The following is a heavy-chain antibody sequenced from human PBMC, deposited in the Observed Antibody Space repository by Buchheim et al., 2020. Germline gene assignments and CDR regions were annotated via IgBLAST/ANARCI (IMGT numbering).Heavy chain of an antibody. V-gene: IGHV4-34*01. CDR2: INHSGST. Sequence: QVQLQQWGAGLLKPSETLSLTCAVYGGSFSGYYWSWIRQPPGKGLEWIGEINHSGSTNYNPSLKSRVTISVDTSKNQFSLQLSSVTAADTAVYYCVRVAGHYYYYGMDVWGQGTT. CDR1: GGSFSGYY. CDR3: VRVAGHYYYYGMDV. D-gene: IGHD6-19*01. J-gene: IGHJ6*02.